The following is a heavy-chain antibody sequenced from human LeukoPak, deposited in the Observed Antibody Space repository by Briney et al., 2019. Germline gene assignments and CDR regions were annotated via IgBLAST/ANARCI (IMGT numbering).Heavy chain of an antibody. Sequence: GGSLRLSCTSSGFTFSSYGMHWVRQAPGKGLEWVAFLQYEGSNKYYADSVKGRFTISRDNSKNTLYLQMNSLRAEDTAVYYCAKDGDDYYDSSGYFDYWGQGTLVTVSS. V-gene: IGHV3-30*02. CDR1: GFTFSSYG. D-gene: IGHD3-22*01. CDR3: AKDGDDYYDSSGYFDY. CDR2: LQYEGSNK. J-gene: IGHJ4*02.